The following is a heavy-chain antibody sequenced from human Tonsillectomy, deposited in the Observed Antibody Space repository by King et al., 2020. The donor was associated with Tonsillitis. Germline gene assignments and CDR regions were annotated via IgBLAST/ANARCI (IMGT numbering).Heavy chain of an antibody. V-gene: IGHV3-23*04. J-gene: IGHJ4*02. CDR1: GFPFRRYA. CDR2: ISAPGTST. Sequence: VPLVASGGGLVPPGGSLRLTCAASGFPFRRYAMSWVRQAPGTGLEWVSGISAPGTSTSYADSVKGRFTISRDPSKTTLLLQLNSLRADDTAVYYCAREGDYGTLDYWGPGTLVTVSS. CDR3: AREGDYGTLDY. D-gene: IGHD4-17*01.